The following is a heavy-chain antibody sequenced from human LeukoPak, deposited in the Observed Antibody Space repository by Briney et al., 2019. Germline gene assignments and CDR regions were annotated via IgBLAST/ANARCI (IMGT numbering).Heavy chain of an antibody. J-gene: IGHJ3*01. CDR2: FDAENGDI. CDR1: GYLLRESS. Sequence: ASVKVSCKISGYLLRESSMHWVRQAPGKGLEWMGGFDAENGDIIYAQKLQGRVTMTEDISTDTAYMELSDLRSDDTAVYYCATEDPSGLDVLLNWGQGTMVTVSS. D-gene: IGHD6-19*01. V-gene: IGHV1-24*01. CDR3: ATEDPSGLDVLLN.